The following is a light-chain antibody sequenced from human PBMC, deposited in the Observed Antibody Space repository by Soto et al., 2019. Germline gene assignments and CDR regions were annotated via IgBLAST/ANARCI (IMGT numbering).Light chain of an antibody. J-gene: IGKJ1*01. V-gene: IGKV3-20*01. CDR2: GGS. CDR3: QDYGTSHPWT. Sequence: EVVLTQSPGALSLSPGEGVTLSCRASQNIRGNELAWYRQKRGQAPRLLMYGGSTRADGIPDLFIGRGTGTTLTLTIRTMEPVDSAVYYCQDYGTSHPWTFGQGTKLEIK. CDR1: QNIRGNE.